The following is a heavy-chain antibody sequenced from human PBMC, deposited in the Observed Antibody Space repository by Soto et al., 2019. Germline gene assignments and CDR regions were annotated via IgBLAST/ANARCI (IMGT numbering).Heavy chain of an antibody. CDR1: GFSFVNYA. CDR3: AKATTNGGWFNPFDS. D-gene: IGHD6-19*01. J-gene: IGHJ4*02. V-gene: IGHV3-23*01. Sequence: GGSLRLSCVASGFSFVNYAMNWVRQAEGKGLEWVSGLSGSGTRTYYADSVKGRFTISRDNSRDTLFLQMNSLTADDTAVYYCAKATTNGGWFNPFDSWGQGALVTVSS. CDR2: LSGSGTRT.